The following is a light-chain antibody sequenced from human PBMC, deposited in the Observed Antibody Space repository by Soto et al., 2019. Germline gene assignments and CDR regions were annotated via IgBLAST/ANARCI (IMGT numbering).Light chain of an antibody. V-gene: IGLV2-8*01. Sequence: QSALTQPPSASGSPGQSVTISCTGTSSDVVDFNYVSWYQQHPGKAPKLMIYEVSKRPSGVPDRFSGSKSGNTASLTVSGLQAEDEADYCCSSYAGSNILMFGGGTTLTVL. J-gene: IGLJ3*02. CDR3: SSYAGSNILM. CDR1: SSDVVDFNY. CDR2: EVS.